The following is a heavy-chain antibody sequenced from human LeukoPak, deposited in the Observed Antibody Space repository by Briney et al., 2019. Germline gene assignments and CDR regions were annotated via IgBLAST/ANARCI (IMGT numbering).Heavy chain of an antibody. CDR2: ISAYNGNT. Sequence: ASVKVSCKASGYTFTSYGISWVRQAPGQGLEWMGWISAYNGNTNYAQKLQGRVTMTTDTSTSTAYMELRSLRSDDTAVCYCARDKYGIGASYCGSGSYSEYYYYYGMDVWGKGTTVTVSS. CDR3: ARDKYGIGASYCGSGSYSEYYYYYGMDV. V-gene: IGHV1-18*04. J-gene: IGHJ6*04. D-gene: IGHD3-10*01. CDR1: GYTFTSYG.